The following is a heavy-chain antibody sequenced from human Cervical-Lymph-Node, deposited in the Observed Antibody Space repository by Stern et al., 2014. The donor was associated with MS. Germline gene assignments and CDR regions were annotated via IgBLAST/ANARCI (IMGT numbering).Heavy chain of an antibody. J-gene: IGHJ4*02. CDR3: ARDRHDLGYCSGGSCYLPDY. D-gene: IGHD2-15*01. V-gene: IGHV3-33*01. CDR2: IWYDGSNK. CDR1: GFTFSSYG. Sequence: VQLVESGGGVVQPGRSLRLSCAASGFTFSSYGMHWVRQAPGKGLGWGAVIWYDGSNKYYADHGKGRFTISRDNSKNTLYLQMNSLRAEDTAVYYCARDRHDLGYCSGGSCYLPDYWGQGTLVTVSS.